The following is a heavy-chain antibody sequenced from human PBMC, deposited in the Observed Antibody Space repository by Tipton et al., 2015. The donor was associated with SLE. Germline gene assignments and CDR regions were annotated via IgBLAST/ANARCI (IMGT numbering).Heavy chain of an antibody. CDR1: GDSVNNGPYY. Sequence: TLSLTCTVSGDSVNNGPYYWSWIRQPPGKGLEWIGYIYTSWGTNYNPSLKSRVTISVDTSKNQFSLKLSSVTAADTAVYYCAREPYYYDSSGYYVSWFDPWGQGTLVTVSS. CDR3: AREPYYYDSSGYYVSWFDP. CDR2: IYTSWGT. J-gene: IGHJ5*02. D-gene: IGHD3-22*01. V-gene: IGHV4-61*01.